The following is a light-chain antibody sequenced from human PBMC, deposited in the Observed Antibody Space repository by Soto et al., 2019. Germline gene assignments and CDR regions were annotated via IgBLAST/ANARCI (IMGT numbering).Light chain of an antibody. Sequence: DIQMTQSPSSVSASVGDRVTITCRASQGISSWLAWYQHRPGKAPRLLIYVASSLQSGVPSRFSGSGSGADFTLTISSLQPEDFATYYCQQANSFPWTFGQGTKVEIK. V-gene: IGKV1-12*01. CDR3: QQANSFPWT. J-gene: IGKJ1*01. CDR1: QGISSW. CDR2: VAS.